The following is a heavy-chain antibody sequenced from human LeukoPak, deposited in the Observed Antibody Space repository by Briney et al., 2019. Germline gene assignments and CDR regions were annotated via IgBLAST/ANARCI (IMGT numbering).Heavy chain of an antibody. J-gene: IGHJ5*02. CDR3: ATARTSSGFNNWFDP. D-gene: IGHD3-22*01. V-gene: IGHV1-24*01. Sequence: ASVNVSCKVSGYTLTELSMHWVRQAPGKGLEWMGGFDPEDGETIYAQKFQGRVTMTEDTSTDTAYMELSSLRSEDTAVYYCATARTSSGFNNWFDPWGQGTLVTVSS. CDR2: FDPEDGET. CDR1: GYTLTELS.